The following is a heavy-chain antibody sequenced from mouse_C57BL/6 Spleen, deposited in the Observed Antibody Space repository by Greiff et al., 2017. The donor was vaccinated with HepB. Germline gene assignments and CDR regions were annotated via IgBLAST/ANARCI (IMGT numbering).Heavy chain of an antibody. CDR2: ISNGGGST. CDR3: ARHSNYVGPFAY. J-gene: IGHJ3*01. D-gene: IGHD2-5*01. Sequence: EVQLVESGGGLVQPGGSLKLSCAASGFTFSDYYMYWVRQTPEKRLEWVAYISNGGGSTYYPDTVKGRFTISRDNAKNTLYLQMSRLKSEDTAMYYCARHSNYVGPFAYWGQGTLVTVSA. CDR1: GFTFSDYY. V-gene: IGHV5-12*01.